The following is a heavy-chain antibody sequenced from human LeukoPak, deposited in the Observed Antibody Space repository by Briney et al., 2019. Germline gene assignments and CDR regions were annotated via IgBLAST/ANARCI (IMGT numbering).Heavy chain of an antibody. CDR1: GFTFSSXX. CDR2: IRYDXSNK. J-gene: IGHJ4*02. CDR3: AKLSSPSSSVWYFDY. Sequence: GGSLRLSCAASGFTFSSXXXXXXXXXXXXXXXXXAXIRYDXSNKYYADXXXGXXXISRDNXXNTLYLQMNSLRAEDTAVYYCAKLSSPSSSVWYFDYWGQGTLVTVSS. D-gene: IGHD2-2*01. V-gene: IGHV3-30*02.